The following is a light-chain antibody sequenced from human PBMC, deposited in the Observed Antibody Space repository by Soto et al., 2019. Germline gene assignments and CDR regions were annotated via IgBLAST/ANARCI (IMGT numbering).Light chain of an antibody. V-gene: IGKV3-20*01. CDR1: QSISGSY. CDR3: QHYSTSPWT. Sequence: EIVLTQSPGTLSFSPGERATLSCRASQSISGSYLAWYQQKPGQPPRLLIYATSRRATGIPGRFSGSASETDFTLTISRLEPEDFAVYYCQHYSTSPWTFGQGTQVEIK. J-gene: IGKJ1*01. CDR2: ATS.